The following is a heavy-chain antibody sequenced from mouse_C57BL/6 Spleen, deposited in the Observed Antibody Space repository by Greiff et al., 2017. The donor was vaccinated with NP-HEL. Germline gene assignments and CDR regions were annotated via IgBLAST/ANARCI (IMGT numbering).Heavy chain of an antibody. Sequence: VQLQQPGTELVKPGASVKLSCKASGSTFTSYWMHWVKQRPGQGLEWIGNINPSNGGTNSTEKFKSKATLTVDKSSSTAYLQLSSLTSEDSAVYYCARDYGINWYFDVWGTGTTVTVSS. CDR1: GSTFTSYW. CDR2: INPSNGGT. V-gene: IGHV1-53*01. J-gene: IGHJ1*03. D-gene: IGHD2-1*01. CDR3: ARDYGINWYFDV.